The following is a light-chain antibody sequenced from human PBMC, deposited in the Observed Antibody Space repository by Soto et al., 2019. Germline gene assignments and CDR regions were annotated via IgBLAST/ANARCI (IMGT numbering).Light chain of an antibody. J-gene: IGLJ1*01. CDR2: EVS. V-gene: IGLV2-14*01. Sequence: QSVLTQPASVSGSPGQSITISCTGTSSDVGTYNYVSWYQHHPGKAPKPIIYEVSNRPSGVSNRFSGSKSGSTAPLTISGLQAEDEADYHCTSYTRDTALVFGTGTKVTVL. CDR1: SSDVGTYNY. CDR3: TSYTRDTALV.